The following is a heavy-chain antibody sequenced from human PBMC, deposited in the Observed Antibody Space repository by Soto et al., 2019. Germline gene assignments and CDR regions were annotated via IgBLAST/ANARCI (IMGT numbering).Heavy chain of an antibody. CDR2: ISGSGGST. D-gene: IGHD3-22*01. CDR3: AKDYYYDSSGQYDTFVY. Sequence: PGGSLRLSCAASGFTFSSYAMSWVRQAPGKGLEWVSAISGSGGSTYYADSVKGRFTISRDNSKNTLYLQMNSLRAEDTAVYYCAKDYYYDSSGQYDTFVYWGPGTLVTVSS. J-gene: IGHJ4*02. V-gene: IGHV3-23*01. CDR1: GFTFSSYA.